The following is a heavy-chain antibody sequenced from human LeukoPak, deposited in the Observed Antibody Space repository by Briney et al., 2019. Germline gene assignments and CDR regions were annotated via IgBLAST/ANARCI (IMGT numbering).Heavy chain of an antibody. J-gene: IGHJ4*02. Sequence: GGSLRLSCAAYGFKFSDYYMKWIRQAPGKGLEWVSYISSSGSIINYADSVKGRFTISRDNAKNSLYLQMNSLRAEDTAVYYCARDHGRYYYDSSGYYYFDYWGQGTLVTVSS. CDR2: ISSSGSII. D-gene: IGHD3-22*01. CDR3: ARDHGRYYYDSSGYYYFDY. V-gene: IGHV3-11*01. CDR1: GFKFSDYY.